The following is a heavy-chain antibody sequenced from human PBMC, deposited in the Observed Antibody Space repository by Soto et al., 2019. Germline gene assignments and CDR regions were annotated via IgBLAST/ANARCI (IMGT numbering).Heavy chain of an antibody. V-gene: IGHV4-39*02. D-gene: IGHD2-15*01. CDR1: GGSISSSSYY. Sequence: SETLSLTCTVSGGSISSSSYYWGWIRQPPGKGLEWIGSIYYSGSTYYNPSLKSRVTISVDTSKNQFSLKLSSVTAADTAVYYCARDGVRWYSRTFDYWGQGTLVTVSS. J-gene: IGHJ4*02. CDR3: ARDGVRWYSRTFDY. CDR2: IYYSGST.